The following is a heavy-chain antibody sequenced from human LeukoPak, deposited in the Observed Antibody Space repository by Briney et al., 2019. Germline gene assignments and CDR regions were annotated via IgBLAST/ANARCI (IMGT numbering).Heavy chain of an antibody. CDR1: GGSISSYY. CDR3: ARLRYHRRFVAVAGTYYYGMDV. Sequence: SETLSLTCTVSGGSISSYYWSWIRQPPGKGLEWIGYIYYSGSTNYNPSLKSRVTLSVDTSKNQFSLKLSSVTAADTAVYYCARLRYHRRFVAVAGTYYYGMDVWGQGTTVTASS. CDR2: IYYSGST. D-gene: IGHD6-19*01. V-gene: IGHV4-59*08. J-gene: IGHJ6*02.